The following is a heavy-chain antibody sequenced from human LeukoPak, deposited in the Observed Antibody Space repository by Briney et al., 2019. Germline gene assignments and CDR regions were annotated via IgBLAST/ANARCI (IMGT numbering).Heavy chain of an antibody. J-gene: IGHJ3*02. Sequence: GGSLRLSCAASGFTFSDYWMSWFRQAPGKGPEWVANIKQDGSERYYVDSVKGRFTISRDNAKNSLYLQMNSLRVEDTAVYYCARAPTYYDILTGYYIGAFDIWGQGTMVTVSS. CDR3: ARAPTYYDILTGYYIGAFDI. V-gene: IGHV3-7*01. D-gene: IGHD3-9*01. CDR1: GFTFSDYW. CDR2: IKQDGSER.